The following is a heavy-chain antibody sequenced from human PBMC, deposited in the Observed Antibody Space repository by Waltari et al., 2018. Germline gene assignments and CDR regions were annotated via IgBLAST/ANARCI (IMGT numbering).Heavy chain of an antibody. J-gene: IGHJ4*02. V-gene: IGHV4-34*01. CDR2: INHGGST. D-gene: IGHD4-17*01. CDR3: ARGWGGTTVTRDY. CDR1: GGSFSGYY. Sequence: QVQLQQWGAGLLKPSETLSLTCAVYGGSFSGYYWSWIRPPPGKGLEGIGEINHGGSTNYNPSLKGQVTISVDTSKNQFSLKLSSVTAADTAVYYCARGWGGTTVTRDYWGQGTLVTVSS.